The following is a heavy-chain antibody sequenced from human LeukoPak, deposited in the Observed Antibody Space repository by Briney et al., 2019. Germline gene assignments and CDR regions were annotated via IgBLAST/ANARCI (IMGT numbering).Heavy chain of an antibody. CDR2: TYYRSKWYN. Sequence: SQTLSLTCAISGDSFSSNSAAWNWIRQSPSRGLEWLGRTYYRSKWYNDYAVSVKSRITINPDTSKNQFFLQLNSVTPEDTAVYYCARAGGVVGAFDYWGQGTLVTVSS. V-gene: IGHV6-1*01. CDR3: ARAGGVVGAFDY. CDR1: GDSFSSNSAA. D-gene: IGHD1-26*01. J-gene: IGHJ4*02.